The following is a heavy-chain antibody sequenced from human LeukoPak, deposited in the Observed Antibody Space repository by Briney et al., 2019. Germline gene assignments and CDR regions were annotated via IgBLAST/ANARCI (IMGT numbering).Heavy chain of an antibody. CDR3: VRDGSPLSVRVLDL. CDR2: IKVDGSEQ. CDR1: DFKFSRCW. D-gene: IGHD3-10*01. J-gene: IGHJ3*01. V-gene: IGHV3-7*01. Sequence: GSLRLSCPASDFKFSRCWMDWVRQAPGKELQWVAHIKVDGSEQEYADSVKGRFTIFRDNKQRSLFLQMDDLRVEDMGTDYCVRDGSPLSVRVLDLWGQGKMV.